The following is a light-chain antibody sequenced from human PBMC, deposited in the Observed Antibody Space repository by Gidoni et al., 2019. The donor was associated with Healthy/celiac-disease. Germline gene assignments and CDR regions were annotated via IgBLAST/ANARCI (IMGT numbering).Light chain of an antibody. CDR1: QGISSY. Sequence: ALRMSLSPSSFPASIVDRVTIPCRMSQGISSYLAWYQQKPGKAPKLLIYAASTLQSGVPSRFSGSGSGTDFTLTISCLQSEDFAAYYCQQYCSYPFTFGPGTKVEIK. J-gene: IGKJ1*01. CDR2: AAS. V-gene: IGKV1-8*01. CDR3: QQYCSYPFT.